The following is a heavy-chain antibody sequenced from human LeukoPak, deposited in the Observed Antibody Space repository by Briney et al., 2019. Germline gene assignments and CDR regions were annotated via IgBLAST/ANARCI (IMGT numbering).Heavy chain of an antibody. J-gene: IGHJ4*02. CDR3: ARDSIALLLGFDF. CDR2: INANSGGT. D-gene: IGHD2-21*01. V-gene: IGHV1-2*02. Sequence: ASVKVSCKSSGDTFSGYYLHWVRQAPGQGLEWMGWINANSGGTNYAQKFQGRVTMTRDTSISSVHMELSRLRSDDTAVYYCARDSIALLLGFDFWGQGALATVSS. CDR1: GDTFSGYY.